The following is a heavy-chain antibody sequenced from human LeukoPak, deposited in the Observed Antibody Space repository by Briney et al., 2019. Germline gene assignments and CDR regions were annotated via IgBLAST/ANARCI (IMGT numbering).Heavy chain of an antibody. CDR2: INHSGST. D-gene: IGHD2-2*03. Sequence: SETLSLTCAVSGGSISSGGYSWSWIRQPPGKGLEWIGEINHSGSTNYNPSLKSRVTISVDTSKNQFSLKLSSVTAADTAVYYCARLQRGYSRYYGMDVWGQGTTVTVSS. CDR3: ARLQRGYSRYYGMDV. J-gene: IGHJ6*02. V-gene: IGHV4-30-2*01. CDR1: GGSISSGGYS.